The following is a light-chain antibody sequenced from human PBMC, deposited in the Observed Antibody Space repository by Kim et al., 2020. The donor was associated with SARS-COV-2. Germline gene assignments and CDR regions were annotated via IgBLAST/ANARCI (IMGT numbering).Light chain of an antibody. CDR2: WAS. V-gene: IGKV4-1*01. CDR3: QQYYSTPWT. Sequence: DIVMTQSPDSLAVSLGERATINCKSSQTVLYSSNSKNYLAWYQQKPGQPPKLLLYWASTRESGVPDRFSGSGSGTDFTLTISSLRAEDVAVYYCQQYYSTPWTFGQGTKVDIK. CDR1: QTVLYSSNSKNY. J-gene: IGKJ1*01.